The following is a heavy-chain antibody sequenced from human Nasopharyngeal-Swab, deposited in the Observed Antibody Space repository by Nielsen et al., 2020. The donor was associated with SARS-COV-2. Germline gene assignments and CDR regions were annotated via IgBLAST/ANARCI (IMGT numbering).Heavy chain of an antibody. J-gene: IGHJ2*01. D-gene: IGHD3-10*01. CDR2: IYYSGST. V-gene: IGHV4-61*01. CDR1: GGSVSSGSYY. CDR3: ARVVDRLCFGEFYWYFDL. Sequence: SETLSLTCTVSGGSVSSGSYYWSWIRQPPGKGLEWIGYIYYSGSTNYNPSLKSRVTISVDTSKTQFSLKLSSVTAADTAVYYCARVVDRLCFGEFYWYFDLWGRGTLVTVSS.